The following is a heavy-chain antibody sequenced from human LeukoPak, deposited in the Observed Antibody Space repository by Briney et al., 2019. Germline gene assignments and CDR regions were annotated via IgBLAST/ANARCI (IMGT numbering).Heavy chain of an antibody. CDR3: ARDPYSGSQGGAFDI. CDR1: GGSFSGYY. D-gene: IGHD1-26*01. J-gene: IGHJ3*02. V-gene: IGHV4-34*01. Sequence: PSETLSLTCAVYGGSFSGYYWSWIRQPPGKGLEWIGEINHSGSTNYNPSLKSRVTISVDRSKNQFSLKLSSVTAADTAVYYCARDPYSGSQGGAFDIWGQGTMVTVSS. CDR2: INHSGST.